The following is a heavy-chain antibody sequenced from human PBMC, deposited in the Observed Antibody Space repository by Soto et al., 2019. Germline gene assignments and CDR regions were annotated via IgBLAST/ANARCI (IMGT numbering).Heavy chain of an antibody. CDR3: AREDMSGTYYFDS. CDR2: IFHSGSP. CDR1: VVSISSGGYS. Sequence: PSETLSLTCEVSVVSISSGGYSWSWIRQSPGKGLEWMGYIFHSGSPNYNPSLKSRVTISADTSKNQVFLSLTSVTAADTAVYYCAREDMSGTYYFDSWGQGTLVTVTS. V-gene: IGHV4-30-2*06. D-gene: IGHD1-26*01. J-gene: IGHJ4*02.